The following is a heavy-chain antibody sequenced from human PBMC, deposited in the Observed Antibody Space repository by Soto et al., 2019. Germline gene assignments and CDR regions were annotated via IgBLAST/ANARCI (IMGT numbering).Heavy chain of an antibody. CDR2: IIPIFGTA. Sequence: QVQLVQSGAEVKKPGSSVKASCKASGGTFSSYAISWVRQAPGQGLEWMGGIIPIFGTANYAQKFQGRVTITADESTSTAYMELSSLRSEDTAVYYCARDLLYCSGGSCYSRSWFDPWGQGTLVTVSS. CDR1: GGTFSSYA. CDR3: ARDLLYCSGGSCYSRSWFDP. D-gene: IGHD2-15*01. J-gene: IGHJ5*02. V-gene: IGHV1-69*01.